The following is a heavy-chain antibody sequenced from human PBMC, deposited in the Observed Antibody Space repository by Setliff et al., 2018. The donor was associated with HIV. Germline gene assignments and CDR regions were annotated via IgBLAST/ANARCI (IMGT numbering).Heavy chain of an antibody. D-gene: IGHD6-19*01. CDR2: ISYTGIT. J-gene: IGHJ4*02. V-gene: IGHV4-39*01. CDR1: GGSISRGSYS. Sequence: NPSETLSLTCTVSGGSISRGSYSWGWIRQPPGKGLEWIGSISYTGITNYNPSLKSRVTISVDTSQNQFSLKLTSVTAADTAVYYCAGLRQWLAFFDSWGQGTLVTSPQ. CDR3: AGLRQWLAFFDS.